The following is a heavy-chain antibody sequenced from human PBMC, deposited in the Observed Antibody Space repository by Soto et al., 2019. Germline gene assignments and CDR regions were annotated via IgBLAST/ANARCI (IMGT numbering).Heavy chain of an antibody. CDR3: AREGGAAPGARREWYLDL. V-gene: IGHV1-2*02. D-gene: IGHD6-25*01. CDR2: INPHTGDT. J-gene: IGHJ2*01. CDR1: GYTLTDYY. Sequence: QVHLVQSGAEVKKPGASVTVSCKTSGYTLTDYYMHWVRQAPGQGLEWMAWINPHTGDTGIAERFQGRVTMTRDTSTNTAHMVLTSLTSDDTAIYYCAREGGAAPGARREWYLDLWGRGSLVTVSS.